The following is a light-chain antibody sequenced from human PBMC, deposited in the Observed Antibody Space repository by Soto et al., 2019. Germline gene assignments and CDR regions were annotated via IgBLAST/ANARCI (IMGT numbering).Light chain of an antibody. CDR1: QSVSSSN. Sequence: IGLTQCQGTLSLSPGERASLSCRASQSVSSSNFAWYQQKPGHAPRLLIYDASNRASGIPPRFSGSGSGTDFTLAISVLEPEDLAVYYFQQRSKWPWTFGQGTK. CDR3: QQRSKWPWT. CDR2: DAS. J-gene: IGKJ1*01. V-gene: IGKV3D-20*02.